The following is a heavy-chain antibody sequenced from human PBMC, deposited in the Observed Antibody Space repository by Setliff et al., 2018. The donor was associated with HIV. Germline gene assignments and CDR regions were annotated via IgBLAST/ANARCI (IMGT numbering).Heavy chain of an antibody. CDR2: ISGAGATT. CDR1: GFTLRSYA. CDR3: ANYGDY. V-gene: IGHV3-23*01. Sequence: PGGSLRLSCEASGFTLRSYAMYWVRQAPGKGLEWVAGISGAGATTYYADSVKGRFTISRDNSKNTVYLQLSSLMPEDTTLYYCANYGDYWGQGTLVTVSS. D-gene: IGHD3-16*01. J-gene: IGHJ4*02.